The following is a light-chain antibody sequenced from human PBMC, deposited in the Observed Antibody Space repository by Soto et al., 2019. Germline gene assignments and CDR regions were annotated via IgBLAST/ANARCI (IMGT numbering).Light chain of an antibody. CDR1: QSVSSSY. CDR3: QQYGSSGT. J-gene: IGKJ1*01. Sequence: EIVLTQSPATLSLSPGERATLSCRASQSVSSSYLAWYQQKPGQAPRLLIYGASSRATGIPDRFSGSGSGTDFTLTISRLEPEDSAVYYCQQYGSSGTFGQGTKVDIK. CDR2: GAS. V-gene: IGKV3-20*01.